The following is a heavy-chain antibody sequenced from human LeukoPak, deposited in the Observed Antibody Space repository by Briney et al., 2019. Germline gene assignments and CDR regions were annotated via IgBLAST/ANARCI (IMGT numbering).Heavy chain of an antibody. CDR3: ATGATIGAKSDTFDF. CDR2: IYYTGST. CDR1: DASISDYY. D-gene: IGHD1-26*01. J-gene: IGHJ4*02. V-gene: IGHV4-59*03. Sequence: PSETLSLTCTVSDASISDYYWSWIRQPPGKGLEWIGDIYYTGSTTYSPSLKSRVLISLDMSKNQLSLKPSSVTAADTAIYYCATGATIGAKSDTFDFWGQGTLVTVSS.